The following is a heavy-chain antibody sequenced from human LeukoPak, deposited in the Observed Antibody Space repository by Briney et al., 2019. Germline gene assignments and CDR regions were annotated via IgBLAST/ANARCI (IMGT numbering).Heavy chain of an antibody. D-gene: IGHD3-10*01. Sequence: GGSLRLSCAASGFTFGSYWMHWVRQAPGKGLVWVSRINSDGSSTSYADSVKGRFTISRDNAKNTLCLQMNSLRAEDTAVYYCARETGSGYGMDVWGQGTAVTVSS. V-gene: IGHV3-74*01. J-gene: IGHJ6*02. CDR2: INSDGSST. CDR1: GFTFGSYW. CDR3: ARETGSGYGMDV.